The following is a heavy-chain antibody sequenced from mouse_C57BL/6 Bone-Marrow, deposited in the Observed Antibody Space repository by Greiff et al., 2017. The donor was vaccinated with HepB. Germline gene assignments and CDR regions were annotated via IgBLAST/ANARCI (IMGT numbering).Heavy chain of an antibody. CDR3: ARSETMVTTRWFAY. CDR2: IYPGDGDT. D-gene: IGHD2-2*01. V-gene: IGHV1-82*01. CDR1: GYAFSSSC. Sequence: VQLQESGPELVKPGASVKISCKASGYAFSSSCMNWVKQRPGKGLEWIGRIYPGDGDTNYNGKFKGKATLTADKSSSTAYMQLSSLTSEDSAVYFCARSETMVTTRWFAYWGQGTLVTVSA. J-gene: IGHJ3*01.